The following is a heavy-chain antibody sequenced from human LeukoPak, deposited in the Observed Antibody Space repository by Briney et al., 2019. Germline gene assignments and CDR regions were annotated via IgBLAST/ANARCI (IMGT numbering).Heavy chain of an antibody. CDR3: ADMDV. Sequence: GGSLRLSCAASGFTFSSYAMHWVRQAPGKGLEWVAVISYDGSNKYYADSVKGRFTISRDNSKNTLYLQMNSLRAEDTAVYYCADMDVWGKGTTVTVSS. CDR1: GFTFSSYA. V-gene: IGHV3-30*04. J-gene: IGHJ6*03. CDR2: ISYDGSNK.